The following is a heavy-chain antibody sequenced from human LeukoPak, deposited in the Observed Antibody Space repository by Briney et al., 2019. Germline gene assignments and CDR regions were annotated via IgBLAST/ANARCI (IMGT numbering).Heavy chain of an antibody. CDR3: AKVRGATYAFDI. V-gene: IGHV3-30-3*01. Sequence: AGGSLRLSCAASGFTFSSYAMHWVRQAPGKGLEWVAVISYDGSNKYYADSVKGRFTISRDNSKNTLYLQMNSLRAEDTAVYYCAKVRGATYAFDIWGQGTMVTVSS. CDR2: ISYDGSNK. D-gene: IGHD1-26*01. J-gene: IGHJ3*02. CDR1: GFTFSSYA.